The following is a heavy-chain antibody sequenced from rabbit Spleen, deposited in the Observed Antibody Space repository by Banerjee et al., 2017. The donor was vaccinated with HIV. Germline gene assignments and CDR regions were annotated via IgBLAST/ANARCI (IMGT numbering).Heavy chain of an antibody. CDR1: GVSFSNKAV. V-gene: IGHV1S45*01. Sequence: QEQLVESGGDLVQPGASLTLTCTASGVSFSNKAVMCWVRQAPGKGLEWIACINAVTGKAVYASWAKGRFTISKTSSTTVTLQMSSLTAADTATYFCARGSSGYQDHFNLWGPGTLVTVS. J-gene: IGHJ4*01. CDR2: INAVTGKA. CDR3: ARGSSGYQDHFNL. D-gene: IGHD1-1*01.